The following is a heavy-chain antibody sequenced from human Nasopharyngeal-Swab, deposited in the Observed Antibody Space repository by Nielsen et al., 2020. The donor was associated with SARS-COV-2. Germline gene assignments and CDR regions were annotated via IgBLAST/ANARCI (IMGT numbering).Heavy chain of an antibody. V-gene: IGHV3-9*01. CDR2: ISWNSGSI. CDR1: GFTFDDYA. CDR3: ARGVTTVTL. Sequence: GGSLRLSCAASGFTFDDYAMHWVRQAPGKGLEWVSGISWNSGSIGYADSVKGRFTISRDNAKNSLYLQMNSLRAEDTALYYCARGVTTVTLWGQGTLVTVSS. D-gene: IGHD4-17*01. J-gene: IGHJ4*02.